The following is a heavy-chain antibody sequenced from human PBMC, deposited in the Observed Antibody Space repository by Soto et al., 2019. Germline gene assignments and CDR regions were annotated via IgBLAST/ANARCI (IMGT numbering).Heavy chain of an antibody. D-gene: IGHD3-3*01. CDR3: ARDGFPCDLWSGSRADAFDI. V-gene: IGHV3-48*03. CDR1: GFTFSSYE. Sequence: GGSLRLSCAASGFTFSSYEMNWVRQAPGKGLEWVSYISSSGSTIYYADSVKVRFTISRDNAKNSLYLQMNSLRAEDTSVYYCARDGFPCDLWSGSRADAFDIWGQGTMVTVSS. CDR2: ISSSGSTI. J-gene: IGHJ3*02.